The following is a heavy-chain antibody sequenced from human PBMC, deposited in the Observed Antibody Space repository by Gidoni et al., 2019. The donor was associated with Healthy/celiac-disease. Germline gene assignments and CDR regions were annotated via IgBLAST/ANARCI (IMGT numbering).Heavy chain of an antibody. Sequence: EVQLLESGGGLVQPGGSLRLSFAASGFTFSSYAMSWVRQAPGKGLEWVSAISGSGGSTYYADSVKGRFTISRDNSKNTLYLQMNSLRAEDTAVYYCAKTYSGYYGFDYWGQGTLVTVSS. J-gene: IGHJ4*02. CDR3: AKTYSGYYGFDY. D-gene: IGHD3-22*01. CDR1: GFTFSSYA. CDR2: ISGSGGST. V-gene: IGHV3-23*01.